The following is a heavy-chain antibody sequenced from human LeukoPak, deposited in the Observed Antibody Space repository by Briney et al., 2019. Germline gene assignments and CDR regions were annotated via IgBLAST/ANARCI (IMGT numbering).Heavy chain of an antibody. CDR2: IYYSGST. V-gene: IGHV4-59*01. CDR1: GVSISSYY. D-gene: IGHD3-22*01. CDR3: ARGFDSSAYYYAY. J-gene: IGHJ4*02. Sequence: SETLSLTCTVSGVSISSYYWSWIRQPPGKGLEWIGYIYYSGSTNYNPSLKSRVTISVDTSKNQFSLKLSSVTAADTAVYYCARGFDSSAYYYAYWGQGTLVTVSS.